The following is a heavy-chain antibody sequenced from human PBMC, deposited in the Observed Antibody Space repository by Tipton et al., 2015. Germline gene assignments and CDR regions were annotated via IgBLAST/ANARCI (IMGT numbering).Heavy chain of an antibody. CDR2: IYYTGDT. CDR1: GGSISHYY. V-gene: IGHV4-59*01. D-gene: IGHD3-9*01. CDR3: VRDGRYDILTGHSHQYSMDV. Sequence: LRLSCTVSGGSISHYYWSWIRQPPGKGLEWLGHIYYTGDTNYNPSLKSRVTKSVDTAKNQFSQKLTSVNAADTAVYFCVRDGRYDILTGHSHQYSMDVWGQGNTVTVSS. J-gene: IGHJ6*02.